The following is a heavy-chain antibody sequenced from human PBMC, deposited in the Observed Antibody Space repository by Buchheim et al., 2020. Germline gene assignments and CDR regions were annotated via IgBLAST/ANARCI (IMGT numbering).Heavy chain of an antibody. CDR2: ISYDGSNK. V-gene: IGHV3-30-3*01. CDR1: GFTFSSYA. Sequence: QVQLVESGGGVVQPGRSLRLSCADSGFTFSSYAMHWVRQAPGKGLEWVAVISYDGSNKYYADSVKGRFTISRDNSKNTRYLQMNSLRAEDTAVYYCARDLFGYYYDSSGYYPGDYWGQGTL. J-gene: IGHJ4*02. D-gene: IGHD3-22*01. CDR3: ARDLFGYYYDSSGYYPGDY.